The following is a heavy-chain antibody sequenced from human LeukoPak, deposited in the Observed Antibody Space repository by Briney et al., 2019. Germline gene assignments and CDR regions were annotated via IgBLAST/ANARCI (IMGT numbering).Heavy chain of an antibody. CDR2: ISYDGSNK. J-gene: IGHJ4*02. CDR3: ALPGKGSGSYSATYFDY. V-gene: IGHV3-30*03. Sequence: GGSLRLSCAASGFTFSSYGMHWVRQAPGKGLEWVAVISYDGSNKYYADSVKGRFTISRDNSKNTLYLQMNSLRAEDTAVYYCALPGKGSGSYSATYFDYWGQGTLVTVSS. CDR1: GFTFSSYG. D-gene: IGHD1-26*01.